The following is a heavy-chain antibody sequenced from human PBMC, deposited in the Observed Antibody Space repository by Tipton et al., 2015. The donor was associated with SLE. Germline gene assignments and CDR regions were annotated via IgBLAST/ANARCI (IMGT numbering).Heavy chain of an antibody. J-gene: IGHJ4*02. CDR3: AREGIVATQGYFDY. D-gene: IGHD5-12*01. CDR1: GGSISSHY. V-gene: IGHV4-34*01. Sequence: TLSLTCTVSGGSISSHYWSWIRQPPGKGLEWIGEINHSGSTNYNPSLKSRVTISVDTSKNQFSLKLSSVTAADTAVYYCAREGIVATQGYFDYWGQGTLVTVSS. CDR2: INHSGST.